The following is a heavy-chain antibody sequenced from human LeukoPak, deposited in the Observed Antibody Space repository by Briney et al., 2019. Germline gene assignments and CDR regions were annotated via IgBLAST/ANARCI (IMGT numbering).Heavy chain of an antibody. Sequence: PGGSLRLSCAASGFTVSSNYMSWVRQAPGKGLEWVSVIYSGGSTYYADSVKGRFTISRDNSKNTLYLQMNSLRAEDTAVYYCARVTYGSGSYFYYYHYGMDVWGQGTTVTVSS. CDR2: IYSGGST. CDR1: GFTVSSNY. CDR3: ARVTYGSGSYFYYYHYGMDV. J-gene: IGHJ6*02. V-gene: IGHV3-66*01. D-gene: IGHD3-10*01.